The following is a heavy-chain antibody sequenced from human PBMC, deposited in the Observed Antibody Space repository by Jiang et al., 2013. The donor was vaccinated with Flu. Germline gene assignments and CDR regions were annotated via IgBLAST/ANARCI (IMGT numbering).Heavy chain of an antibody. D-gene: IGHD4-17*01. CDR2: ISYDGSNK. Sequence: GGVVQPGRSLRLSCAASGFTFSSYAMHWVRQAPGKGLEWVAVISYDGSNKYYADSVKGRFTISRDNSKNTLYLQMNSLRAEDTAVYYCARDNTYGDYDRYFDYWGQGTLVTVSS. J-gene: IGHJ4*02. V-gene: IGHV3-30-3*01. CDR1: GFTFSSYA. CDR3: ARDNTYGDYDRYFDY.